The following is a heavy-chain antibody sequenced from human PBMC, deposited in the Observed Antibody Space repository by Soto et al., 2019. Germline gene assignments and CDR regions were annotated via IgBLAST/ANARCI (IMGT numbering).Heavy chain of an antibody. D-gene: IGHD7-27*01. CDR1: GFILSDCA. J-gene: IGHJ6*03. CDR3: ARDLSWGSNWYYYMDV. Sequence: EVQLVESGGGLVQPGGSPRLSCATSGFILSDCAMNWVRQAPGKGLEWVSYISSSSSVIDYADSVKGRFTVSRDNARNSLYLQMNSLRAEDTAVYYCARDLSWGSNWYYYMDVWGKGTTVTVSS. CDR2: ISSSSSVI. V-gene: IGHV3-48*01.